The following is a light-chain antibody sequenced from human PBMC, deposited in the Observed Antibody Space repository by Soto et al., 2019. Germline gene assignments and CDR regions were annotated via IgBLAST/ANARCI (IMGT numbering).Light chain of an antibody. V-gene: IGKV3-20*01. CDR1: QSVMGNY. CDR2: GAS. J-gene: IGKJ1*01. Sequence: EIVLTQSPGTLSLSPGERATLACRASQSVMGNYLAWYQQKPGQAPRLLIYGASSRATGIPDRFSGSGSGTDFTLTISRLEPEDLAVYYCQQYHTSPLMFGQGTKVDI. CDR3: QQYHTSPLM.